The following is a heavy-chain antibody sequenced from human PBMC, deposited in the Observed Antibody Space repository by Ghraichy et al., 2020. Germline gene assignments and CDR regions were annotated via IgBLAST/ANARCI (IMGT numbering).Heavy chain of an antibody. CDR3: TKQDAISHYSMGV. V-gene: IGHV4-39*01. Sequence: SETLSLTCTVSGGSVRDTGYYWAWVRQPPGKTLDWIGSIYYTGMTSYNPSLKSRVSISIDTSSNQFSLRLTSVTAADTALYYCTKQDAISHYSMGVWGQGTTVTVSS. CDR1: GGSVRDTGYY. CDR2: IYYTGMT. J-gene: IGHJ6*02. D-gene: IGHD2-21*01.